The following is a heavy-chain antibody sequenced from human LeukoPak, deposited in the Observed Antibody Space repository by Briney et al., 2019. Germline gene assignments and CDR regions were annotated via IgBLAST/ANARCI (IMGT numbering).Heavy chain of an antibody. CDR1: GFTFSSYA. V-gene: IGHV3-30*04. CDR3: ARGLENNWFDP. Sequence: GRSLRLSCAASGFTFSSYAMHWVRQAPGKGLEWVAVISYDGSNKYYADSVKGRFTISRDNSKNTLYLQMNRLRAEDTAVYYCARGLENNWFDPWGQGTLVTVSS. D-gene: IGHD3/OR15-3a*01. CDR2: ISYDGSNK. J-gene: IGHJ5*02.